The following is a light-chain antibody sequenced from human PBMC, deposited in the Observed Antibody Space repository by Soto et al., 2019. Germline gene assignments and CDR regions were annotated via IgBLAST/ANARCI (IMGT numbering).Light chain of an antibody. CDR3: QQSYSVPLT. V-gene: IGKV1-39*01. CDR1: QETKNY. J-gene: IGKJ4*01. CDR2: SVS. Sequence: DIHMTQSPSSLAASVGDRFTITCGASQETKNYLNWYQHKPGKAPRLLIYSVSTLKNGVPSRFSGSGSGTDFTLTISSLQPEDFDIYYCQQSYSVPLTFGGGTKVDIK.